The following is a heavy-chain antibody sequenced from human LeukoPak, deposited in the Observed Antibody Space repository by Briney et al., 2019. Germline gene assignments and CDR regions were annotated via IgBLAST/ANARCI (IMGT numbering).Heavy chain of an antibody. CDR3: ARSITMIVDWFDP. D-gene: IGHD3-22*01. Sequence: NPGGSLRLSCVASGFTITSYNMNWVRQAPGKGLEWVASITSGSDYIYYADSVKGRFTISRDNAKNSLYLQMNSLRAEDTAVYFCARSITMIVDWFDPWGQGTLVTVSS. J-gene: IGHJ5*02. CDR2: ITSGSDYI. CDR1: GFTITSYN. V-gene: IGHV3-21*01.